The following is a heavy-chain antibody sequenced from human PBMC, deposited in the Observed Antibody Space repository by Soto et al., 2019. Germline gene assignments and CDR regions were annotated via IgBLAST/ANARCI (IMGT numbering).Heavy chain of an antibody. V-gene: IGHV1-3*01. Sequence: QVQLGQSGAEVKKPRASVKVSCKASGYNFTSYDMHWVRKAPGQRIEWMGWINAGNGNTKYSQKFQGRVTITRDTSASTAYMELSSLRSEDTAVYYCARGPGGPDGPGDYWGQGTLVTVSS. CDR3: ARGPGGPDGPGDY. D-gene: IGHD2-15*01. CDR1: GYNFTSYD. CDR2: INAGNGNT. J-gene: IGHJ4*02.